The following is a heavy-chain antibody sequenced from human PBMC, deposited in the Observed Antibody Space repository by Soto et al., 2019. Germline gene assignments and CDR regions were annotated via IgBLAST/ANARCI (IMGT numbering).Heavy chain of an antibody. CDR1: GYSFTTYW. CDR2: FYPGDSQI. Sequence: PGESLKISCKGSGYSFTTYWIGWVRQMPGKGLEWMGIFYPGDSQIIYSPSFQGQVSISVDKSISTAYLQWSSLKASDTAMYYCARSKYRTNWNHGIDVWGQGTTVTVSS. V-gene: IGHV5-51*01. J-gene: IGHJ6*02. D-gene: IGHD1-1*01. CDR3: ARSKYRTNWNHGIDV.